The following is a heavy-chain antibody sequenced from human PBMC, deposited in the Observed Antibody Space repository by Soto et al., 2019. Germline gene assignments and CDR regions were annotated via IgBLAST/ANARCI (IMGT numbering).Heavy chain of an antibody. CDR2: IYSGGDT. CDR1: GFTVSSNY. J-gene: IGHJ6*02. Sequence: GGSLTLSCAASGFTVSSNYMSWVRQAPGKGLEWVSVIYSGGDTYYADSVKGRFTISRDNSKNTMYLQMNSLRAEDTAVYYCARELSYYYGMDVWGQGTTVTVSS. D-gene: IGHD3-16*01. CDR3: ARELSYYYGMDV. V-gene: IGHV3-53*01.